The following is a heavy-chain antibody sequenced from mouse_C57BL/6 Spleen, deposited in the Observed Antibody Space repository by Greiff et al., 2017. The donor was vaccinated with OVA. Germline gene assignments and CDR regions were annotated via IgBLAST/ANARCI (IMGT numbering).Heavy chain of an antibody. CDR1: GFTFSSYA. D-gene: IGHD1-1*01. V-gene: IGHV5-4*01. J-gene: IGHJ1*03. CDR2: ISDGGSYT. Sequence: EVQGVESGGGLVKPGGSLKLSCAASGFTFSSYAMSWVRQTPEKRLEWVATISDGGSYTYYPDNVKGRFTISRDNAKNNLYLQMSHLKSEDTAMYYCARGGTTVVYWYFDVWGTGTTVTVSS. CDR3: ARGGTTVVYWYFDV.